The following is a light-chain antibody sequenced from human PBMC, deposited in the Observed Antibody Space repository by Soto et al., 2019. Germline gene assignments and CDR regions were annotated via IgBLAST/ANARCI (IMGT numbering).Light chain of an antibody. J-gene: IGKJ5*01. Sequence: EIVMTQSPATLSVTSGERATISCRASQSVSSNLAWYQQKPGQAPRLLIYGASTRATGIPARFSGSGSGTEFTLTISSLQSEDFAVYYCQQYNNWPPTFSQGTRLEI. CDR3: QQYNNWPPT. V-gene: IGKV3-15*01. CDR2: GAS. CDR1: QSVSSN.